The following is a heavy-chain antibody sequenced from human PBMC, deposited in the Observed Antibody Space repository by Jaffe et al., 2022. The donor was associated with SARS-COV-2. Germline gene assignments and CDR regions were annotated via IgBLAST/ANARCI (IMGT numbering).Heavy chain of an antibody. CDR1: GFTFSRYG. CDR2: ISDDGLNK. CDR3: AKDPYGSGFYIDS. V-gene: IGHV3-30*18. D-gene: IGHD3-10*01. Sequence: QVQLVESGGGVVQPGKSLRLSCAASGFTFSRYGMHWVRQAPGKGLEWVAVISDDGLNKYYDDSVNGRFTISRDNSKNTLFLQMDSLRAGDTAVYFCAKDPYGSGFYIDSWGQGTLVTVSS. J-gene: IGHJ4*02.